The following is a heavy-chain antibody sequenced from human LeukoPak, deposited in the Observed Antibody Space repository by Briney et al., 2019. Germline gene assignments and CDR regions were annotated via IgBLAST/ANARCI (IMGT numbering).Heavy chain of an antibody. CDR3: ARDRYCTTTRCSDY. V-gene: IGHV3-74*03. Sequence: GGSLRLSCAASGFTFSNYWMHWVRQAPGKGLVWVSRISTDGSSTTYADSVKGRFTISRDNAKNTLNLEMNSLRAEDTAVYYCARDRYCTTTRCSDYWGQGTLVTVSS. D-gene: IGHD2-2*01. J-gene: IGHJ4*02. CDR2: ISTDGSST. CDR1: GFTFSNYW.